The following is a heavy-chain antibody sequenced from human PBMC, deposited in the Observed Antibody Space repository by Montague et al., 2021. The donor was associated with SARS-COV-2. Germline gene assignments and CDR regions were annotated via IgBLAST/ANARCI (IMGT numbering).Heavy chain of an antibody. Sequence: SETLSLTCGVSGGSLSGYHWSWICQPPGRGLEWIGEIGTSGSTNYYPSLKSRVTISLDTSKNQFSLKLTSVTAADTAVYYCARGLIDITLMVVVFTGASHYFDNWSQGTMVTVSS. CDR3: ARGLIDITLMVVVFTGASHYFDN. CDR1: GGSLSGYH. CDR2: IGTSGST. V-gene: IGHV4-34*01. J-gene: IGHJ4*01. D-gene: IGHD3-22*01.